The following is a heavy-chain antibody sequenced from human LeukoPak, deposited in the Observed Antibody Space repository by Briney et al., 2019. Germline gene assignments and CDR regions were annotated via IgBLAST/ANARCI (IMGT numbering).Heavy chain of an antibody. Sequence: PGGSLRLSCAASGFTFDDYGMSWVRQAPGKGLEWVSGINWKGSAIDYADSVKGRFTISRDNAKNSLYLQMNSLRAEDTAFYYCARGAGNVAFDYWGQGILVTVSS. CDR2: INWKGSAI. J-gene: IGHJ4*02. V-gene: IGHV3-20*04. CDR1: GFTFDDYG. D-gene: IGHD1-1*01. CDR3: ARGAGNVAFDY.